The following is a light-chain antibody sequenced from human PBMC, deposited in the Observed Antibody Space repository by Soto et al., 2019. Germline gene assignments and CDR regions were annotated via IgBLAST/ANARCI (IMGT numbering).Light chain of an antibody. J-gene: IGKJ2*01. CDR2: GAS. CDR1: QSVHDN. CDR3: QQSNNWPYT. V-gene: IGKV3-15*01. Sequence: EIVMTHSPATLSVSPGERATLSSRASQSVHDNLAWYQQKPGQAPRLLIYGASTRATGIPARFSGSGSGTEFTLTINSLQSEDFALYFCQQSNNWPYTFGQGTKLEIK.